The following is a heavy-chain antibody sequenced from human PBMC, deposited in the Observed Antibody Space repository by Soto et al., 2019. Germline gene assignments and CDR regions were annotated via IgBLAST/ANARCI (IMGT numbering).Heavy chain of an antibody. V-gene: IGHV3-33*01. Sequence: GESLKISCAASGFTFSSYGMHWVRQAPGKGLEWVAVIWYDGSNKYYSDSVKGRFTISRDNSKNTLYLQMNSLRAEDTAVYYCARGYYYDSSGYYPYWGQGTLVTVSS. CDR2: IWYDGSNK. CDR1: GFTFSSYG. CDR3: ARGYYYDSSGYYPY. D-gene: IGHD3-22*01. J-gene: IGHJ4*02.